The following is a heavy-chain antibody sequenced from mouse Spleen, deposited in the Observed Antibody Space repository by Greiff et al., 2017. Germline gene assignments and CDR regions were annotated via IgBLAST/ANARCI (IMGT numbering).Heavy chain of an antibody. V-gene: IGHV2-4-1*01. Sequence: VQGVESGPGLVAPSQSLSITCTVSGFSLTNYAVHWVRQSPGKGLEWLGVIWSDGSTDYNAAFISRLSISKDNSKSQVFFKMNSLQADDTAIYYCASTTATWYFDVWGAGTTVTVSS. J-gene: IGHJ1*01. D-gene: IGHD1-2*01. CDR1: GFSLTNYA. CDR2: IWSDGST. CDR3: ASTTATWYFDV.